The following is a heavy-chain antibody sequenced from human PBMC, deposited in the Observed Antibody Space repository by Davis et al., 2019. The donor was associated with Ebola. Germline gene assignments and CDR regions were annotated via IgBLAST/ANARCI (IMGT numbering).Heavy chain of an antibody. J-gene: IGHJ4*02. CDR3: ARDLAHDYGDYGDY. V-gene: IGHV1-3*01. Sequence: AASVKVSCKASGYTFTSYAMHWVRQAPGQRLEWMGWINAGNGNTKYSQKFQGRVTITRDTSASTAYMELSSLRSEDTAVYYCARDLAHDYGDYGDYWGQGTLVTVSS. CDR2: INAGNGNT. D-gene: IGHD4-17*01. CDR1: GYTFTSYA.